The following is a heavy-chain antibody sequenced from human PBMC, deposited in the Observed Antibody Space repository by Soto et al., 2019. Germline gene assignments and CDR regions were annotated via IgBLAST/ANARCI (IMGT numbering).Heavy chain of an antibody. Sequence: ASVKVSCKASGYTFTSYAMHWVRQAPGQRLEWMGWINAGNGNTKYSQKFQGRVTITRDTSASTAYMELSSLRSEDTAVYYCARDAGYCSGGSCYGDNWFDPRGQGTLVTVS. CDR3: ARDAGYCSGGSCYGDNWFDP. CDR2: INAGNGNT. D-gene: IGHD2-15*01. CDR1: GYTFTSYA. V-gene: IGHV1-3*01. J-gene: IGHJ5*02.